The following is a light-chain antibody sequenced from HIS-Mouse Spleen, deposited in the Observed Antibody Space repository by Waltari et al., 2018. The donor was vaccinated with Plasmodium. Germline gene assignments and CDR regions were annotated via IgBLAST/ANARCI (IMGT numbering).Light chain of an antibody. CDR1: RPTLGDNY. CDR3: GTWDSSLSAGV. CDR2: DNN. J-gene: IGLJ3*02. Sequence: QSVLTQPPSVSAAPGQKVTISCHGTRPTLGDNYVSLYQQIPGTAPKPRIYDNNKRPSGIPDRFSGSKSGTSATLGITGLQTGDEADDYCGTWDSSLSAGVFGGGTKLTVL. V-gene: IGLV1-51*01.